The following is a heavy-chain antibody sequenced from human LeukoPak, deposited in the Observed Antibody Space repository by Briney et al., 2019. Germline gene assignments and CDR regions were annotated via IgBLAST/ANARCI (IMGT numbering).Heavy chain of an antibody. V-gene: IGHV3-48*03. Sequence: GGSLRLSCAASGFTFSSYEMNWVRQAPGKGLEWVSYISSSGSTIYYADSVKGRFTISRDNAKNSLYLQMNSLRAEDTAVYYCARAASGSQEDAFDIWGQGTMVTVSS. CDR2: ISSSGSTI. D-gene: IGHD3-10*01. CDR1: GFTFSSYE. CDR3: ARAASGSQEDAFDI. J-gene: IGHJ3*02.